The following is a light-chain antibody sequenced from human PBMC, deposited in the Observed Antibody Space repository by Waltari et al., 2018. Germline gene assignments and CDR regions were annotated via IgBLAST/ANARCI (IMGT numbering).Light chain of an antibody. CDR1: QNIRTN. CDR3: QQSFSSPWT. CDR2: AAS. Sequence: DIQMTQSPSSLSASVGDTVTVTCRASQNIRTNLNWYQQKPTTAPNPLIYAASTLHRGVPSRFSGSGSETDFTLTVTNLQPDDFAIYFCQQSFSSPWTFGQGTRV. J-gene: IGKJ1*01. V-gene: IGKV1-39*01.